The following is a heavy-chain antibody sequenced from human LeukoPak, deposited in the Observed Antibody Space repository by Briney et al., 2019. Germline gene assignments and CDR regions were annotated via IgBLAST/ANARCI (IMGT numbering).Heavy chain of an antibody. Sequence: ASVKVSCKASGYTFTGYYMHWVRQAPGQGLGWMGWINPNSGGTNYAQKFQGRVTMTRDTSISTAYMELSRLRSDDTAVYYCARGPSIYGSGSYYTPDYYYYYMDVWGKGTTVTISS. CDR1: GYTFTGYY. CDR2: INPNSGGT. CDR3: ARGPSIYGSGSYYTPDYYYYYMDV. D-gene: IGHD3-10*01. J-gene: IGHJ6*03. V-gene: IGHV1-2*02.